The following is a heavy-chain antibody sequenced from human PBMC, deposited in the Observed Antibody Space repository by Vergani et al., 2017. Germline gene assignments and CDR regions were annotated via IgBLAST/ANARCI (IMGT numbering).Heavy chain of an antibody. D-gene: IGHD4-17*01. CDR3: AKVKGAYGDYPYWYFDL. J-gene: IGHJ2*01. V-gene: IGHV3-23*01. CDR2: ISGSGGST. CDR1: GFTFSSYA. Sequence: EVQLLESGGGLVQPGGSLRLSCAASGFTFSSYAMSWVRQAPGKGLEWVSAISGSGGSTYYADSVKGRFTISRDNSKNTLYLQMNSLRAEDTAVYYCAKVKGAYGDYPYWYFDLWGRGTLVCLL.